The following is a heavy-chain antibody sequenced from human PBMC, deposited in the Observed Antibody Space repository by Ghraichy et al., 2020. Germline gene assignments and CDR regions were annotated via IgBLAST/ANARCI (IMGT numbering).Heavy chain of an antibody. J-gene: IGHJ6*02. CDR3: TRDLYGMDV. Sequence: GESLNISCAASGFTFSGYDMHWIRQRPGSGLEWVAALGIAGDTYFADSVKGRFTLSRENAQNSVFLQMNGLRVGDTALYFCTRDLYGMDVWGLGTTVTVS. V-gene: IGHV3-13*01. CDR2: LGIAGDT. CDR1: GFTFSGYD. D-gene: IGHD2-15*01.